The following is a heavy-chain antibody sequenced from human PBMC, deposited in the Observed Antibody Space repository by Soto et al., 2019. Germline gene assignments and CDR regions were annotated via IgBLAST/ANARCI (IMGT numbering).Heavy chain of an antibody. Sequence: ASVKVSCKASGGTFSSYAMSWVRQAPGQGLEWMGGIIPIFGTANYAQKFQGRVTITADESTSTAYMELSSLRSEDTAVYYCAGRRDGSGSLDYWGQGTLVTVSS. CDR1: GGTFSSYA. CDR3: AGRRDGSGSLDY. D-gene: IGHD3-10*01. J-gene: IGHJ4*02. V-gene: IGHV1-69*13. CDR2: IIPIFGTA.